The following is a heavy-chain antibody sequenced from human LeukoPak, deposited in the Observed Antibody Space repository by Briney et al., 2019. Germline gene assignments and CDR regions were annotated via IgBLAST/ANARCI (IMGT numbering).Heavy chain of an antibody. Sequence: PGGSLRLSCAAAGFTFSSFTMSWVSQAPGKGLEWVSAISGSAGIIYAADSVKGRFTISRDNSKNTLYLQMNSLRAEDTAVYYCAKDYYVPNYWGQGTLVTVSS. CDR3: AKDYYVPNY. CDR2: ISGSAGII. CDR1: GFTFSSFT. D-gene: IGHD3-22*01. V-gene: IGHV3-23*01. J-gene: IGHJ4*02.